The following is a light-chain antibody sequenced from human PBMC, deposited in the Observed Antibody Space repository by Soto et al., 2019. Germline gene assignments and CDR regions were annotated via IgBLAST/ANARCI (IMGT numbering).Light chain of an antibody. Sequence: DIQMTQSPSSLSASVGDRVTITCRASQDISNYLNWYQQRPGKAPKLLIYDASNLERGVPSRFSGTRSGTHFTFAITSLHPEDVATYYCRQSDSLPITFGQGTRLEI. CDR1: QDISNY. V-gene: IGKV1-33*01. CDR3: RQSDSLPIT. J-gene: IGKJ5*01. CDR2: DAS.